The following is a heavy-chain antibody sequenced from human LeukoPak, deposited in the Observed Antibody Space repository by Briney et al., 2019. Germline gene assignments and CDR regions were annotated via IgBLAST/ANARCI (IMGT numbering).Heavy chain of an antibody. V-gene: IGHV3-15*01. J-gene: IGHJ4*01. Sequence: GGSLRLSCAASGFTFSNAWMSWVRQAPGKGLEWVGRIKSKTDGGTTDYAAPVKGRFTISRDDSKNTLYLQMNSLKTEDTAVYYCATSNSGYDYLLDYWGHGTLVTVSS. D-gene: IGHD5-12*01. CDR2: IKSKTDGGTT. CDR3: ATSNSGYDYLLDY. CDR1: GFTFSNAW.